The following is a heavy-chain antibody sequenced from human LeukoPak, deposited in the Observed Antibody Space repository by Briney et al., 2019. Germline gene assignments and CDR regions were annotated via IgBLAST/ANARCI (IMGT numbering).Heavy chain of an antibody. CDR2: ISYDGSNK. V-gene: IGHV3-30*03. J-gene: IGHJ4*02. Sequence: GRSLRLSCAASGFTFSSYGMHWVRQAPGKGLEWVAVISYDGSNKYYADSVKGRFTISRDNAQNTLYLQMSSLRAEDTAVYYCARAGNYYFEYWGQGALVTVSS. CDR3: ARAGNYYFEY. CDR1: GFTFSSYG. D-gene: IGHD3-10*01.